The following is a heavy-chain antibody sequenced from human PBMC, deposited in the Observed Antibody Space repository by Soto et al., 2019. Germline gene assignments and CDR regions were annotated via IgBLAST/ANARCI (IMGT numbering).Heavy chain of an antibody. V-gene: IGHV3-30-3*01. J-gene: IGHJ4*02. CDR2: ISYDGSNK. CDR3: ARDIIPSYYYSSGYPDY. D-gene: IGHD3-22*01. CDR1: GFTFSSYA. Sequence: QVQLVESGGGVVQPGRSLRLSCAASGFTFSSYAMHWVRQAPGKGLEWVAVISYDGSNKYYADSVKGRFTISRDNSKNTLYLQMNSLRAEDTAVYYCARDIIPSYYYSSGYPDYWGQGTLVTVSS.